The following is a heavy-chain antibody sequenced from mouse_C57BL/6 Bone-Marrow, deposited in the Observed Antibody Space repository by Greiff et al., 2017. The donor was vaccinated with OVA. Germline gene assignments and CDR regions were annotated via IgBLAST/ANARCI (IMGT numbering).Heavy chain of an antibody. Sequence: EVQLVESGGGLVQPGGSLSLSCAASGFTFTDYYMSWVRQPPGKALEWLGFIRNKANGYTTEYSASVKGRFTISRDNSQSIFYLQMNALEAEASATYYCARYTGGGFAYWGQGTLVTVSA. J-gene: IGHJ3*01. V-gene: IGHV7-3*01. CDR2: IRNKANGYTT. CDR3: ARYTGGGFAY. CDR1: GFTFTDYY. D-gene: IGHD3-1*01.